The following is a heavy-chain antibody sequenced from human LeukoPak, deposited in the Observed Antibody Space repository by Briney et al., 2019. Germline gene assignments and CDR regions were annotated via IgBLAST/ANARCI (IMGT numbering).Heavy chain of an antibody. J-gene: IGHJ2*01. D-gene: IGHD6-19*01. CDR2: ISGYNGHT. V-gene: IGHV1-18*01. CDR1: GGTFSSYA. CDR3: ARAGSSSPSWRLDL. Sequence: ASVKVSCKASGGTFSSYAISWVRQAPGQGLEWMGWISGYNGHTISALKFQDRLTMTIETSTTTAYLDLKTLRVDDTATYYCARAGSSSPSWRLDLWGRGTLVTVTS.